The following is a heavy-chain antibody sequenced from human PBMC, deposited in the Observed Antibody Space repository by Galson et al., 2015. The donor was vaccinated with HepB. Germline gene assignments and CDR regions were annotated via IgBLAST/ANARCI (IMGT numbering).Heavy chain of an antibody. D-gene: IGHD6-13*01. J-gene: IGHJ4*02. CDR1: GFTFSSYG. CDR3: AIPAGYSSSWYEDY. Sequence: SLRLSCAASGFTFSSYGMHWVRQAPGKGLEWVAVISYDGSNKYYADSVKGRFTISRDNSKNTLYLQMNSLRAEDTAVYYCAIPAGYSSSWYEDYWGQGTLVTVSS. CDR2: ISYDGSNK. V-gene: IGHV3-30*03.